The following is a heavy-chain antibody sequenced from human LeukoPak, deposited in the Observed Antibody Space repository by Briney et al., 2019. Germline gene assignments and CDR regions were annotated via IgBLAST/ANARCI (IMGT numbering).Heavy chain of an antibody. V-gene: IGHV4-4*07. D-gene: IGHD4-17*01. CDR3: ARAYGDYPRGYYGMDV. Sequence: SETLSLTCTVSGGSISSYYWSWIRQPPGKGLEWIGRIYTSGSTNYNPSLKSRVTMSVDTSKNQFSLKLSSVTAADTAVYYCARAYGDYPRGYYGMDVWGQGTTVTVSS. CDR2: IYTSGST. J-gene: IGHJ6*02. CDR1: GGSISSYY.